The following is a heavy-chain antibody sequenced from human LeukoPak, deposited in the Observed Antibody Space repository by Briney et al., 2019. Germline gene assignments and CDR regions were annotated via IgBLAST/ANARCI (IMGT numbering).Heavy chain of an antibody. V-gene: IGHV3-30*02. CDR3: AKQASFGNYHYFYMEV. J-gene: IGHJ6*03. D-gene: IGHD3-16*01. Sequence: GGSLRLSCAASGFTFSSHGMHWVRQAPGKGLGWVAFIRSDGSNKYYADSVQGRFTVSRDNSKNTLFLQMNSLRPEDTAVYYCAKQASFGNYHYFYMEVWGKGTTVTVSS. CDR1: GFTFSSHG. CDR2: IRSDGSNK.